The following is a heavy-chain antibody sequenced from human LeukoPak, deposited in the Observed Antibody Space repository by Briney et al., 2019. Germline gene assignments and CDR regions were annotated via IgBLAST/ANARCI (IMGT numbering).Heavy chain of an antibody. Sequence: ASVKVSCKASGYTFTSYYIHWVRQAPRQPLEWSLWINPNSDGTDYAQKFQGRGTMTRDTSISTAYMELSRLRSDDTAVYYCARARGYCSGGSCYTNWFDPWGQGTLVTVSS. CDR3: ARARGYCSGGSCYTNWFDP. CDR1: GYTFTSYY. CDR2: INPNSDGT. V-gene: IGHV1-2*02. J-gene: IGHJ5*02. D-gene: IGHD2-15*01.